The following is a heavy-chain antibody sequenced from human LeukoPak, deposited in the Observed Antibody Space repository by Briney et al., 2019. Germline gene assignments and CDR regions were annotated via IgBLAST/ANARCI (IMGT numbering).Heavy chain of an antibody. Sequence: GGSLRLSCAASGFSFSDYEMNWVRQAPGKGLEWVSSISSSSSYIYYADSVKGRFTISRDNAKSSLYLQMNSLRAEDTAVYYCARDLFPSTTAYFDYWGQGTLVTVSS. CDR3: ARDLFPSTTAYFDY. CDR2: ISSSSSYI. D-gene: IGHD4-11*01. J-gene: IGHJ4*02. V-gene: IGHV3-21*01. CDR1: GFSFSDYE.